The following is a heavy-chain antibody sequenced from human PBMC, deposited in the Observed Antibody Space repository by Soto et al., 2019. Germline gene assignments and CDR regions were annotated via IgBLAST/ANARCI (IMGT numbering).Heavy chain of an antibody. CDR2: IYSGGST. Sequence: VGSLTLSYAAAGFTGISNYMSWVRQAPGKGLEWVSVIYSGGSTYYADSVKGRFTISRDNSKNTLYPHMNSLRAEDTAVYYRARDALHLYDFRLGRQRPFDPWGQGTLVTVSS. CDR1: GFTGISNY. D-gene: IGHD3-3*01. CDR3: ARDALHLYDFRLGRQRPFDP. V-gene: IGHV3-66*01. J-gene: IGHJ5*02.